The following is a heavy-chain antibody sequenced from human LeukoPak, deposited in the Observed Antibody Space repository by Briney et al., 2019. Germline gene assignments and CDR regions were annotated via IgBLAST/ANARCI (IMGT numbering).Heavy chain of an antibody. J-gene: IGHJ4*02. CDR3: ARVRYSNGWYSDH. V-gene: IGHV6-1*01. D-gene: IGHD6-19*01. CDR1: GDSVSSNSAA. CDR2: TYYRSKWYN. Sequence: SQTLTLTCALIGDSVSSNSAAWNCVRQSPSRGLEWLGRTYYRSKWYNDYAESVKSRISIKPDTSKNQFSLQLNSVTPEDTAVYYCARVRYSNGWYSDHWGQGTLVTVSS.